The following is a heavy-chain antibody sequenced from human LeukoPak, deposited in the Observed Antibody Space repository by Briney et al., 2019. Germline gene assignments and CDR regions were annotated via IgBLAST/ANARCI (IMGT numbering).Heavy chain of an antibody. CDR2: INSDETST. CDR3: ASRRSTSFDY. V-gene: IGHV3-74*01. J-gene: IGHJ4*02. CDR1: GFTFSNYW. D-gene: IGHD5/OR15-5a*01. Sequence: GGSLRLSCAASGFTFSNYWMHWVRQAPGKGLEWVSRINSDETSTNYADSVKGRFTISRDNAKNTLYLQMNSLRAKDTAVYYCASRRSTSFDYWGQGTLVTVSS.